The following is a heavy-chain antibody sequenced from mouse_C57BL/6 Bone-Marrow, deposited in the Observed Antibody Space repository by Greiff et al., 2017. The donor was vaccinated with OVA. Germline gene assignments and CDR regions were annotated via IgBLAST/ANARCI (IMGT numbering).Heavy chain of an antibody. CDR1: GYTFTSYG. CDR3: AREAYYYDYAWFAY. J-gene: IGHJ3*01. V-gene: IGHV1-81*01. D-gene: IGHD2-4*01. CDR2: IYPRSGNT. Sequence: QVQLKESGAELARPGASVKLSCKASGYTFTSYGISWVKQRTGQGLEWIGEIYPRSGNTYYNEKFKGKATLTADKSSSTAYMELRSLTSEDSAVYFCAREAYYYDYAWFAYWGQGTLVTVSA.